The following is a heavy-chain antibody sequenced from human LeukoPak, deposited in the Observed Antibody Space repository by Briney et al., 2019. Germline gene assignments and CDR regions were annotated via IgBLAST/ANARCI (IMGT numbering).Heavy chain of an antibody. V-gene: IGHV1-18*01. CDR3: ARVLNYYDRSGYYDDY. CDR1: GYTFTSYG. CDR2: ISAYNGNT. D-gene: IGHD3-22*01. Sequence: ASVTVSCKASGYTFTSYGISWVRQAPGQGLEWMGWISAYNGNTNYAQKLQGRVTMTTDTSTSTAYMELRSLRSDDTAVYYCARVLNYYDRSGYYDDYWGQGTLVTVSS. J-gene: IGHJ4*02.